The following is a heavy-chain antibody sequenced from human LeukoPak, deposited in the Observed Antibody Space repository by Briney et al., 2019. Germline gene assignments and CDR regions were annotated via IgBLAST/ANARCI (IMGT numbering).Heavy chain of an antibody. CDR3: AKDRDIVVVVAAIFAY. Sequence: GGSLSLSCAASGFTFSSYAMSWVRQAPGKGLEWVSAISGSGGSTYYADSVKGRFTISRDNSKNTLYLQMNSLRAEDTAVYYCAKDRDIVVVVAAIFAYWGQGTLVTVSS. V-gene: IGHV3-23*01. D-gene: IGHD2-15*01. CDR2: ISGSGGST. CDR1: GFTFSSYA. J-gene: IGHJ4*02.